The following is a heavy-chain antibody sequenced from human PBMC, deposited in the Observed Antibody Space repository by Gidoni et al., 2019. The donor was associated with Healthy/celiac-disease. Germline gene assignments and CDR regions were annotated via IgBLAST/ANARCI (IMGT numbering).Heavy chain of an antibody. CDR1: GFTFSSYA. D-gene: IGHD3-3*01. J-gene: IGHJ4*02. CDR3: AREKDTSYYDFWSGTGYYFDY. V-gene: IGHV3-30-3*01. CDR2: ISYDGSNK. Sequence: QVQLVESGGGVVQPGRSRRLSCAASGFTFSSYAMHWVRQAPGKGMEWVAVISYDGSNKYYADSVKGRFTISRDNSKNTLYLQMNSLRAEDTAVYYCAREKDTSYYDFWSGTGYYFDYWGQGTLVTVSS.